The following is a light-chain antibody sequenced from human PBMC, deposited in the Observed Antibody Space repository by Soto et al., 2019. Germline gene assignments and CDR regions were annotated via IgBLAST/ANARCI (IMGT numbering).Light chain of an antibody. V-gene: IGKV3-20*01. CDR3: QYYGNSRIT. CDR2: DAS. J-gene: IGKJ5*01. Sequence: EIVLTQSPGTLSLSPGERATLSCRASQSVSSSYLAWYQQKPGQAPRLLMYDASTRATGTPARFSGSGSETDFTLTINRLEPEDFAVYYCQYYGNSRITFGQGTRLEIK. CDR1: QSVSSSY.